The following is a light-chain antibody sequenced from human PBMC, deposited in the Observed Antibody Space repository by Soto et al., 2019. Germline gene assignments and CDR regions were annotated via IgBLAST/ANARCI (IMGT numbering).Light chain of an antibody. CDR2: DAS. Sequence: DIQMTQSPSTLSASVGDRVTISCRASQSISNWLAWYQQKPGKAPKLLMSDASSLERGVPSRFSGSGSGTEFTLTVSSLQPEDFATYYCQQLNSYPWTFGQGTKVDIK. CDR3: QQLNSYPWT. V-gene: IGKV1-5*01. J-gene: IGKJ1*01. CDR1: QSISNW.